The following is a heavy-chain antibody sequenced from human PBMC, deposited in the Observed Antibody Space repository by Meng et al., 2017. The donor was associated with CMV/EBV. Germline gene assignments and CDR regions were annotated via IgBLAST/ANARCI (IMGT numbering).Heavy chain of an antibody. Sequence: LEVAGPGLVKPWETLSLTCTVSGGSIRSYCWRWTRQPAGKGLEWIGRMYRSGSTNYNPSLKSRVPMSVDTSKNQFALKLSSVTAADTAVYYCARSMVVGGDWFDPWGQGTLVTVSS. D-gene: IGHD2-15*01. V-gene: IGHV4-4*07. CDR1: GGSIRSYC. CDR2: MYRSGST. J-gene: IGHJ5*02. CDR3: ARSMVVGGDWFDP.